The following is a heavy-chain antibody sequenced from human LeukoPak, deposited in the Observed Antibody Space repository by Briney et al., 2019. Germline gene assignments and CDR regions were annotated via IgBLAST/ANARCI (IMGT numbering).Heavy chain of an antibody. V-gene: IGHV3-23*01. D-gene: IGHD4-17*01. CDR3: AKPRGYSTVTTYYYYGIDV. J-gene: IGHJ6*02. Sequence: GASLRLPCAASGFTFSNYAMSWVRQAPGKGLEWVSVISGSGDNTYYADSVEGRFTISRDNSKNTLYLQMNSLRAEDTAVYYCAKPRGYSTVTTYYYYGIDVWGQGTTVTVSS. CDR2: ISGSGDNT. CDR1: GFTFSNYA.